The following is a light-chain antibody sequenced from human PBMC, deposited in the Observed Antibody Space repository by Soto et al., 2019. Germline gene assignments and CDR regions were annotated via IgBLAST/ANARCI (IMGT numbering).Light chain of an antibody. CDR2: EVS. J-gene: IGLJ1*01. CDR3: CSYGSGNSYV. CDR1: SSDVGSYNF. Sequence: QAALTQPASVSGSPGQSITISCTGTSSDVGSYNFLSWYQQHPGKAPKLMIYEVSKRPSGVSNRFSGSKSGNKASLTISAHQAEDEADYYFCSYGSGNSYVFGTGTKVTVL. V-gene: IGLV2-23*02.